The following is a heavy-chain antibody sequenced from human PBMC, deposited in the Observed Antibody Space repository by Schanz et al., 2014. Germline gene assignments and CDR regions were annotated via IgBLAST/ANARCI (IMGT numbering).Heavy chain of an antibody. Sequence: EVQLVESGGGLVKPGDSLRLSCAASGFTFSSYTMKWVRQAPGKGLEWVSAISGSGETTYYADSVKGRFTISRDNSKNALYLQMNSLRAEDTAVYYCARRITGTHHNPYYHGMDVWGQGTTVTVSS. CDR3: ARRITGTHHNPYYHGMDV. V-gene: IGHV3-23*04. CDR1: GFTFSSYT. D-gene: IGHD1-20*01. CDR2: ISGSGETT. J-gene: IGHJ6*02.